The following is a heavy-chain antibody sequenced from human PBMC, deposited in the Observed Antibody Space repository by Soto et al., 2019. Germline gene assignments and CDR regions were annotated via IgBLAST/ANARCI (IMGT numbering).Heavy chain of an antibody. CDR3: ARFGEPTMNVYYSDF. CDR1: GYSFTSYW. D-gene: IGHD3-10*01. Sequence: PGESLKISCKGSGYSFTSYWIGWVRQMPGKGLEWMGIIYPGDSDTRYGPSFQGQVTISADKSITAAYLQWSSLKASDTAMYYCARFGEPTMNVYYSDFWGQGTLVTVSS. V-gene: IGHV5-51*01. J-gene: IGHJ4*02. CDR2: IYPGDSDT.